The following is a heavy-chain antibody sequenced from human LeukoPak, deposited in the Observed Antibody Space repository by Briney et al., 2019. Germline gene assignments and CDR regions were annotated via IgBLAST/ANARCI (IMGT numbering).Heavy chain of an antibody. CDR3: AKVRGYCSSTSCPLQWLGYYYYYYGMDV. J-gene: IGHJ6*02. D-gene: IGHD2-2*01. CDR1: GFTFSSYA. CDR2: ISGSGGST. Sequence: GGSLRLSCAASGFTFSSYAMSWVRQAPGKGLEWVSAISGSGGSTYYADSVKGRFTISRDNSKNTLYLQMNSRRAEDTAVYYCAKVRGYCSSTSCPLQWLGYYYYYYGMDVWGQGTTVTVSS. V-gene: IGHV3-23*01.